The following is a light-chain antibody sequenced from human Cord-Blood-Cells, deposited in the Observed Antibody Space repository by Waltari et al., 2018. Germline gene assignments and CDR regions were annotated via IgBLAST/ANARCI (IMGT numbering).Light chain of an antibody. CDR2: WAS. CDR1: QSALYSSNNNNY. Sequence: DIVMTQSPDSLALSLGERDTINSKFSQSALYSSNNNNYLAWYQQKPGQPPKLLIYWASTRESGVPDRFSGSGSGTDFTLTISSLQAEYVAVYYCQQYYSTPLTFGGGTKVEIK. J-gene: IGKJ4*01. V-gene: IGKV4-1*01. CDR3: QQYYSTPLT.